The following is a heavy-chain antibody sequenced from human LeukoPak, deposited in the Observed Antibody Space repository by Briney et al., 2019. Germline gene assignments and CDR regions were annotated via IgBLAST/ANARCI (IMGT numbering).Heavy chain of an antibody. CDR3: ARDRNGAVAGTIDY. D-gene: IGHD6-19*01. V-gene: IGHV1-46*01. CDR2: INPNGGST. Sequence: ASVKVSCKASGYTFTNYYMHWVRQAPGQGLEWMGIINPNGGSTSYAQKFQGRVTMTRDTSTSTVYMELSRLRSDDTAVYYCARDRNGAVAGTIDYWGQGTLVTVSS. CDR1: GYTFTNYY. J-gene: IGHJ4*02.